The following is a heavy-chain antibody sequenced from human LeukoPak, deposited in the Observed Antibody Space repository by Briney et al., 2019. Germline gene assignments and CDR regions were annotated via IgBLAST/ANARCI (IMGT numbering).Heavy chain of an antibody. CDR1: GFTVSSNY. D-gene: IGHD3-22*01. CDR2: IWYDGSNK. Sequence: GGSLRLSCAASGFTVSSNYMSWVRQAPGKGLEWVAVIWYDGSNKYYADSVKGRFTISRDNSKNTLYLQMNSLRAEDTAVYYCARELLPPFDAFDIWGQGTMVTVSS. J-gene: IGHJ3*02. CDR3: ARELLPPFDAFDI. V-gene: IGHV3-33*08.